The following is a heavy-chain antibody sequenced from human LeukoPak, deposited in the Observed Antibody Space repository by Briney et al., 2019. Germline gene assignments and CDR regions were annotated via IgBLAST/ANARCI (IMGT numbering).Heavy chain of an antibody. CDR2: IYYSGST. Sequence: SETLSLTCTVSGGSISSYYWSWIRQPPGKGLEWIGYIYYSGSTNYNPSLKSRVTISVDTSKNQFSLKLNSVTAADTAVYYCARHSRSAYWYFDLWGRGTLVTVSS. CDR1: GGSISSYY. CDR3: ARHSRSAYWYFDL. V-gene: IGHV4-59*08. J-gene: IGHJ2*01.